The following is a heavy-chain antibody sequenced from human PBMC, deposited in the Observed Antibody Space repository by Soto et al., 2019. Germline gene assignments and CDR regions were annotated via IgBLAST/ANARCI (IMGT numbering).Heavy chain of an antibody. V-gene: IGHV4-4*07. CDR3: ARGSSRWDY. Sequence: SETLSLTCTVSGGSISSFYWSWIRQPAGKGREWIGRIYSGGRNNYNPSLKSRVTMSVDTAKNQFSLRLSSVTAADTAMFYCARGSSRWDYWGQGTLVTVSS. CDR2: IYSGGRN. CDR1: GGSISSFY. J-gene: IGHJ4*02. D-gene: IGHD6-13*01.